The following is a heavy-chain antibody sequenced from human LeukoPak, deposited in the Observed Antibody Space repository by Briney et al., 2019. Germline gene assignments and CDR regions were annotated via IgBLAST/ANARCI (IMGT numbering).Heavy chain of an antibody. CDR1: GFTFSSYS. J-gene: IGHJ4*02. Sequence: SGGALRLYCAASGFTFSSYSMNWVRQAPGKGLEWVSYISTSSSTIYYADSVRGRFTISRDNAKNSLYLQMNSLRAEDTAVYYCARGDGYFDWLPALHFDYWGQGTLVTVSS. D-gene: IGHD3-9*01. CDR2: ISTSSSTI. V-gene: IGHV3-48*01. CDR3: ARGDGYFDWLPALHFDY.